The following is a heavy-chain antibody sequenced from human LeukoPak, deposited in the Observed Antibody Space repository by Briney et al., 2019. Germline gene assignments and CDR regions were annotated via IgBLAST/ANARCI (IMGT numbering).Heavy chain of an antibody. CDR3: TKTSQSPVTPGAFDI. V-gene: IGHV1-69*05. CDR1: GGSFSRSA. D-gene: IGHD4-11*01. CDR2: IIPMFGTP. Sequence: SVKVSCKASGGSFSRSAISWVRQTRGQGLEWMAGIIPMFGTPNYAQKFRGRVSMTTEESTSTAYMELSSLTSEATAVYYCTKTSQSPVTPGAFDIWGQGTMVTVSS. J-gene: IGHJ3*02.